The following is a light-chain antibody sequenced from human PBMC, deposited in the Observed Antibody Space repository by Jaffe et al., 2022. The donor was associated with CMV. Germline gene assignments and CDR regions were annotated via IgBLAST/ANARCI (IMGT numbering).Light chain of an antibody. Sequence: EIMLTQSPATLSLSPGERATVSCRASQSISTSLAWYQQKPGQPPRLLIYDSYNRASGVPARFSGSGSGTDFTLTIRSLEPEDFAVYYCQLRSNWPPALTFGGGTKVEIK. V-gene: IGKV3-11*01. J-gene: IGKJ4*01. CDR1: QSISTS. CDR3: QLRSNWPPALT. CDR2: DSY.